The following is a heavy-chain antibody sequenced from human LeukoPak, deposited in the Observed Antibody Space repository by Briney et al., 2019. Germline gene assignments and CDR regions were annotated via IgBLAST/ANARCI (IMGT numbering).Heavy chain of an antibody. CDR1: GFTFSSYA. CDR2: ISYDGPNK. V-gene: IGHV3-30*04. J-gene: IGHJ4*02. D-gene: IGHD6-19*01. Sequence: PGGSLRLSCAASGFTFSSYAMHWVRRAPGKGLEWVAVISYDGPNKNYADSVKSRFTISRDNSKNTLYLQMNSLRAEDTAVYYCARGVRIAVAGNIDYWGQGTLVTVSS. CDR3: ARGVRIAVAGNIDY.